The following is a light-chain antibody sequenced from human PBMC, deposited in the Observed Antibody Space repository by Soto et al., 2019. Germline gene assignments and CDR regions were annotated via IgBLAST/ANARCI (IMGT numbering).Light chain of an antibody. V-gene: IGKV3-15*01. Sequence: EIVLTQSPGNLSLSPGERATLSCRASQSVSNSYLAWYQQKPGQAPRLLIYGAFTRATGIPARFSGTGSGTEFTLTISSLQSEDFVLYYCQEYNDWPRGTFGQGTKV. CDR2: GAF. CDR3: QEYNDWPRGT. J-gene: IGKJ1*01. CDR1: QSVSNSY.